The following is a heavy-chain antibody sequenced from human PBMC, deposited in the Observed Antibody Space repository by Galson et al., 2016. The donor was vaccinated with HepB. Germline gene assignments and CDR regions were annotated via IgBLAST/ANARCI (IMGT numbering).Heavy chain of an antibody. CDR3: ARTSSHLSGGDV. D-gene: IGHD2-15*01. V-gene: IGHV3-49*03. J-gene: IGHJ6*04. CDR1: GFSFGSYG. Sequence: SLRLSCAASGFSFGSYGMSWFRQAPGKGLEWVGFIRSQGYNWTTEYAASVKGRFTISRDDSKSIAYLQMQSLKTEDTAVYYCARTSSHLSGGDVWGKGTTVTVSS. CDR2: IRSQGYNWTT.